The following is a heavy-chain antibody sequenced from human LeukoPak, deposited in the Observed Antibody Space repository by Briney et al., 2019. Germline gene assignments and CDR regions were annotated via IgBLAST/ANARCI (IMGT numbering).Heavy chain of an antibody. CDR3: ARGPSGYHNT. D-gene: IGHD5-12*01. V-gene: IGHV3-64*01. Sequence: GGSLRLSCAASGFTFSSYAMHWVRQAPGKGLEYVSAISSNGGSTYYANSVKGRFTISRDNSKNTLYPQMNSLRAEDTAVYYCARGPSGYHNTGGQGTLVTVSS. J-gene: IGHJ4*02. CDR2: ISSNGGST. CDR1: GFTFSSYA.